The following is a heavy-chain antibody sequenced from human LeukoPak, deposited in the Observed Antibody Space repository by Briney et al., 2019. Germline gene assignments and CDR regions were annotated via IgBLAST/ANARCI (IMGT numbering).Heavy chain of an antibody. Sequence: PSETLSLTCAVYGVSFSGYYWSWIRQPPGKGLEWIGEINHSGSTNYNPSLKSRVTISVDTSKNQFSLKLSSVTAADTALYYCVLWIFDWLLGDAFDIWGQGTMVTVSS. V-gene: IGHV4-34*01. D-gene: IGHD3-9*01. CDR3: VLWIFDWLLGDAFDI. J-gene: IGHJ3*02. CDR2: INHSGST. CDR1: GVSFSGYY.